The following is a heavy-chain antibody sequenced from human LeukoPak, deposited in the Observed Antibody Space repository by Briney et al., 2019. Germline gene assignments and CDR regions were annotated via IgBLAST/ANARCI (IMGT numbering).Heavy chain of an antibody. CDR2: INPSGGST. J-gene: IGHJ5*02. CDR1: GYTFTSYY. V-gene: IGHV1-46*01. Sequence: AAVKVSCKASGYTFTSYYMHWVRQAPGQGLEWMGIINPSGGSTSYAQKLQGRVTMTRDTSTSTVYMELSSLRSEDTAVYYCARTLKHCSGGSCQQRGWFDPWGQGTLVSVTS. CDR3: ARTLKHCSGGSCQQRGWFDP. D-gene: IGHD2-15*01.